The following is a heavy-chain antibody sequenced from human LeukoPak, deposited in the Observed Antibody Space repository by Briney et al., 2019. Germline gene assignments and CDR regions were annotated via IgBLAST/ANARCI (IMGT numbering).Heavy chain of an antibody. J-gene: IGHJ4*02. Sequence: PGGSLRLSCAASGFAFSDYWMSWVRQAPGKGLEWVSHIRSSSDTITYADSVKGRFTISRDNAKNSLHLQMNSLRDEDTAVYYCARDRDWAFDYWGQGTLVTVSS. CDR2: IRSSSDTI. CDR1: GFAFSDYW. V-gene: IGHV3-48*02. D-gene: IGHD2-21*02. CDR3: ARDRDWAFDY.